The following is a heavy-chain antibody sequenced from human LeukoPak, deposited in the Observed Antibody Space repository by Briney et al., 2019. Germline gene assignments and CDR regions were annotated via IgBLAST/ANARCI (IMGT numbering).Heavy chain of an antibody. V-gene: IGHV3-30-3*01. CDR1: GFTFSSYA. CDR3: ARPYPYYYGMDV. Sequence: GGSLRLSCAASGFTFSSYAMHWVRQAPGKGLEWVAVISYDGSNKYYADSVKGRFTISRDNSKNTLYLQMNSLRAEDTAVYYCARPYPYYYGMDVWGQGTTVTVSS. CDR2: ISYDGSNK. J-gene: IGHJ6*02.